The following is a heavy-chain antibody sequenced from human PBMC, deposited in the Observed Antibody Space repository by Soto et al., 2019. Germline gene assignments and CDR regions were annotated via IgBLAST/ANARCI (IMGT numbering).Heavy chain of an antibody. CDR3: ARDGYCSGGSCYHKLGSGYMDV. J-gene: IGHJ6*03. Sequence: GGSLRLSCAASGFTFSSYAMHWVRQAPGKGLEYVSAISSNGGSTYYANSVKGRFPISRDNSKNTLYLQMGSLRAEDMAVYYCARDGYCSGGSCYHKLGSGYMDVWGKGTTVTVSS. V-gene: IGHV3-64*01. CDR2: ISSNGGST. CDR1: GFTFSSYA. D-gene: IGHD2-15*01.